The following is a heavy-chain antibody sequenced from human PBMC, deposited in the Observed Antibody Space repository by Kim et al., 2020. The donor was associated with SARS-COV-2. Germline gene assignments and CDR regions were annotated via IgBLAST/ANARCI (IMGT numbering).Heavy chain of an antibody. J-gene: IGHJ4*02. CDR1: GYTFHTYA. D-gene: IGHD5-18*01. CDR3: AREETDSYGYRAFDY. CDR2: VDGGNGNT. V-gene: IGHV1-3*01. Sequence: ASVKVSCKASGYTFHTYAMHWMRQAPGQRLEWMGWVDGGNGNTKSSQNFQGRVTITRDGSATTAYMELSSLRSEDTAVYYCAREETDSYGYRAFDYWGQG.